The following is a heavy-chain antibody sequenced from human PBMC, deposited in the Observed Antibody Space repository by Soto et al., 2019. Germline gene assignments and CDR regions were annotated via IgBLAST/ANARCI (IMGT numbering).Heavy chain of an antibody. CDR2: IIPIFGTA. J-gene: IGHJ6*02. CDR1: GGTFSSYA. Sequence: SVKVSCKASGGTFSSYAISWVRQAPGQGLEWMGGIIPIFGTANYAQKFQGRVTITADESTSTAYMELSSLRSEDTAVHYCDHGDYEHGMDVWGQGTTVTVSS. CDR3: DHGDYEHGMDV. D-gene: IGHD4-17*01. V-gene: IGHV1-69*13.